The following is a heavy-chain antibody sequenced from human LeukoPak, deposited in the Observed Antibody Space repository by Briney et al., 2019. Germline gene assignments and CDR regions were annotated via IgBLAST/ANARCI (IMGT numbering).Heavy chain of an antibody. CDR1: GFTFSRYG. CDR2: ISGSGGST. D-gene: IGHD6-19*01. CDR3: AKGHLPGIVVADRDY. Sequence: GGSLRLSRAASGFTFSRYGMSLVRQAPGKGLEWVSAISGSGGSTYYADSVKGRFTISRDNSKNTLYLQINSVRAEDTAVYYSAKGHLPGIVVADRDYWGQGTLVTVSS. J-gene: IGHJ4*02. V-gene: IGHV3-23*01.